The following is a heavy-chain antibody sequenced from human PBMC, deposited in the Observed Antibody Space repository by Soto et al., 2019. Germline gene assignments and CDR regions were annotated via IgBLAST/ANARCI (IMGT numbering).Heavy chain of an antibody. CDR3: SRVDPGETSPFDH. J-gene: IGHJ4*02. CDR1: VFTFTSSA. V-gene: IGHV1-58*02. CDR2: IVVGSGNT. Sequence: SVKVSCKDSVFTFTSSAIQWVRQARGQRLEWIGWIVVGSGNTNYAQKFQERVTITRDMSTSTAYMELSSLRSEDTAVHYCSRVDPGETSPFDHWGQGTLVTVSS. D-gene: IGHD3-10*01.